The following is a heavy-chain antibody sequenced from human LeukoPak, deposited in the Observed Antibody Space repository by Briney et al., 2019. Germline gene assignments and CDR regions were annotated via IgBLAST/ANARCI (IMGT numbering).Heavy chain of an antibody. J-gene: IGHJ4*02. CDR3: ARDWGIAVAGGVYFDY. V-gene: IGHV3-21*01. CDR1: GFTFSSYS. Sequence: GGSLRLSCAASGFTFSSYSMNWVRQAPGKGLEWVSSISSSSSYIYYADSVKGRFTISRDNAKNSLYLQMNSLRAEDTAVYYCARDWGIAVAGGVYFDYWGQGTLVTVSS. CDR2: ISSSSSYI. D-gene: IGHD6-19*01.